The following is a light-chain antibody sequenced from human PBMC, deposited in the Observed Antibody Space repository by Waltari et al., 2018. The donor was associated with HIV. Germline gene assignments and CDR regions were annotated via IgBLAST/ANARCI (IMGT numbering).Light chain of an antibody. V-gene: IGLV2-11*01. Sequence: QSALTQPHSVSGSPGQSLTISCTATSTYFYTFFSCYQPHPGKAPKVIIFDVNKRPSGVPDRFSGSKSGNTASLTISGLQAEDEADYYCCSHAGNFIFVFGTGTKVTVL. CDR3: CSHAGNFIFV. CDR2: DVN. J-gene: IGLJ1*01. CDR1: STYFYTF.